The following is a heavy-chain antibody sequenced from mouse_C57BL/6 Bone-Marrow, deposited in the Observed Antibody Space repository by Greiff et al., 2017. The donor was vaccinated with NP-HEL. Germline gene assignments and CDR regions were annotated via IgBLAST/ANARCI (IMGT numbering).Heavy chain of an antibody. Sequence: VQLVESGAELVKPGASVKISCKASGYAFSSYWMNWVKQRPGKGLEWIGQIYPGDGDTNYNGKFKGKATLTADKSSSTAYMQLSSLTSEDSAVYFCARKGFYGSLFDYWGQGTTLTVSS. D-gene: IGHD1-1*01. CDR2: IYPGDGDT. V-gene: IGHV1-80*01. CDR3: ARKGFYGSLFDY. CDR1: GYAFSSYW. J-gene: IGHJ2*01.